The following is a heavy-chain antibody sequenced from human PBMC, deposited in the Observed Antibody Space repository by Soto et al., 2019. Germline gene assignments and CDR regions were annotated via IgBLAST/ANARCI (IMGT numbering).Heavy chain of an antibody. CDR3: GRVRVDKAEGWFDP. CDR2: IDPSDSYA. D-gene: IGHD5-18*01. Sequence: GESLKISCKVSGYSFTTYWITWVRQMPGKGLEWMGRIDPSDSYANYSPSFQGHVTISADKSINTAYLQWSSLKASDTAIYYCGRVRVDKAEGWFDPWGQGTLVTVSS. CDR1: GYSFTTYW. J-gene: IGHJ5*02. V-gene: IGHV5-10-1*01.